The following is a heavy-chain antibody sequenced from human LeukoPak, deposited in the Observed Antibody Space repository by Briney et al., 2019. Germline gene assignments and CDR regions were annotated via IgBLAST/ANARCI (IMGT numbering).Heavy chain of an antibody. Sequence: PGGSLRLSCAACGFIFRGYWRNWVRQPRGKGLELLANSKQDGSEKYYVDSVKGRFTISRDNAKNSLYLQMNSLRAEDTAVYYCARGTAGGYWGQGTLVTVSS. D-gene: IGHD1-14*01. CDR3: ARGTAGGY. CDR2: SKQDGSEK. V-gene: IGHV3-7*01. J-gene: IGHJ4*02. CDR1: GFIFRGYW.